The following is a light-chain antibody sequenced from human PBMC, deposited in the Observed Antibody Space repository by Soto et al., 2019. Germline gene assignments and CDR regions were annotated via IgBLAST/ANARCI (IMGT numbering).Light chain of an antibody. CDR2: KAS. Sequence: DIQMTQSPSTLSVSIGDRVTITCRASQSINSWLAWYQQKPGKAPKLLIYKASTLESGVPSRFSGSGSGTEFTLTISSLQPEDFATYYCQQYTSYSQTVGQGTKVDSK. CDR1: QSINSW. V-gene: IGKV1-5*03. J-gene: IGKJ1*01. CDR3: QQYTSYSQT.